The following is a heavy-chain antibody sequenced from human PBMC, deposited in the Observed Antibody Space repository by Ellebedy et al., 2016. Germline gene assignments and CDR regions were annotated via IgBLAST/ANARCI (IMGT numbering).Heavy chain of an antibody. CDR3: RQGHYADL. Sequence: GGSLRLXCTASGLNFNTFFMSWVRQAPGKGLEWVSTISAGSDTTRLADSVKGRFTISRDSSKNSVYLRMNNLRVEDTAVYYCRQGHYADLWGQGTPVTVSS. CDR2: ISAGSDTT. V-gene: IGHV3-23*01. D-gene: IGHD4-17*01. CDR1: GLNFNTFF. J-gene: IGHJ4*02.